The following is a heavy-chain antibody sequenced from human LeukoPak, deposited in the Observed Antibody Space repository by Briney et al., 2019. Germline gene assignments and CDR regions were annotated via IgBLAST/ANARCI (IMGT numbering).Heavy chain of an antibody. V-gene: IGHV4-39*07. CDR1: GGSISSSSYY. CDR2: IYYSGST. CDR3: ARVPVVRGVYGSNWFDP. J-gene: IGHJ5*02. Sequence: RASETLSLTCTVSGGSISSSSYYWGWIRQPPGKGLEWIGSIYYSGSTNYNPSLKSRVTISVDTSKNQFSLKLSSVTAADTAVYYCARVPVVRGVYGSNWFDPWGQGTLVTVSS. D-gene: IGHD3-10*01.